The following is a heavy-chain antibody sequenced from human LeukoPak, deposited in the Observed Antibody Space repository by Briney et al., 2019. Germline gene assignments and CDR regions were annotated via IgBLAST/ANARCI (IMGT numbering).Heavy chain of an antibody. V-gene: IGHV1-18*01. CDR1: GYIFTSYG. CDR3: ARDGYFDL. J-gene: IGHJ2*01. CDR2: NSVHNGNT. Sequence: SVKVSCKASGYIFTSYGIGWVRQAPGQGLEWMGWNSVHNGNTNYAQKLQDRVTMTTDTSTSTAYMELRSLRSDDTAVYYCARDGYFDLWGRGTLVTVSS.